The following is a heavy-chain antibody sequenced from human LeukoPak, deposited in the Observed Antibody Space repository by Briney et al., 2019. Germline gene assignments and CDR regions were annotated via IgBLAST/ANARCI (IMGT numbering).Heavy chain of an antibody. CDR1: GGSISSYY. D-gene: IGHD6-13*01. Sequence: SETLSLTCTVPGGSISSYYWSWIRQPPGKGLEWIGYIYYSGSTNYNPSLRSRVTISVDTSKNQFSLKLSSVTAADTAVYYCARDRGAAAGLFDYWGQGTLVTVSS. CDR2: IYYSGST. V-gene: IGHV4-59*01. CDR3: ARDRGAAAGLFDY. J-gene: IGHJ4*02.